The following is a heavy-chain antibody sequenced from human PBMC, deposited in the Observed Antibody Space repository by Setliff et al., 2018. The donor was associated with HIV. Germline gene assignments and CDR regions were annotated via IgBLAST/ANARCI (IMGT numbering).Heavy chain of an antibody. CDR2: IKSNPDGGTA. Sequence: GGSLRLSCEGSGFTFANAWMSWVRQAPGKGLEWVGRIKSNPDGGTADSAAPVKGRSTISRDDSKNTLFLHMNSLKAEDTAVYYCTASADGDCATTSCTNWFDPWGQGTLVTVSS. J-gene: IGHJ5*02. CDR3: TASADGDCATTSCTNWFDP. D-gene: IGHD2-2*01. V-gene: IGHV3-15*01. CDR1: GFTFANAW.